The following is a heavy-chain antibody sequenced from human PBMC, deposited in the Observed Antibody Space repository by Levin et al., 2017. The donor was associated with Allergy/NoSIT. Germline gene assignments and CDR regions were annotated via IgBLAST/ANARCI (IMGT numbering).Heavy chain of an antibody. J-gene: IGHJ4*02. CDR2: ISSSTSYI. D-gene: IGHD3-22*01. CDR1: GFTFSSCN. Sequence: RAGGSLRLSCAASGFTFSSCNMNWVRQAPGKGLEWVSSISSSTSYIYYAGSVKGRFTISRDNARNSLYLQMNSLRAEDTAVYYCARDLSLDYYGSSAYYGFDKWGQGTLVTVSS. V-gene: IGHV3-21*01. CDR3: ARDLSLDYYGSSAYYGFDK.